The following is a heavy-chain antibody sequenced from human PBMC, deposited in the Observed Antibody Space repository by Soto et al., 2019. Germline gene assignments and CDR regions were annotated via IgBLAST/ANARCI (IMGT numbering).Heavy chain of an antibody. Sequence: QVQLVESGGGVVQPGRSLRLSCAAPGFTFSSYGMHWVRQAPGKGLEWVAVISYDGSNKYYADSVKGRFNISRDNSNNALYLQMNCLSVEYTVVYYWAKDHRSGSYEYWGQGTLVTVSS. D-gene: IGHD1-26*01. J-gene: IGHJ4*02. CDR1: GFTFSSYG. V-gene: IGHV3-30*18. CDR2: ISYDGSNK. CDR3: AKDHRSGSYEY.